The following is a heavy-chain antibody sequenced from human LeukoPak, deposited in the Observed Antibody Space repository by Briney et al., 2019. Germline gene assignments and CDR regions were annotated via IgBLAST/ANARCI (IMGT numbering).Heavy chain of an antibody. V-gene: IGHV1-46*01. CDR1: GYTFTSYY. J-gene: IGHJ5*02. Sequence: VASVKVSCKASGYTFTSYYMHWVRQAPGQGLEWMGIINPSGGSTSYAQKFQGRVTMTRDTSTSTVYMELSSLRSEDTAVYYCATWVRNGGWFDPWGQGTLVTVSS. CDR3: ATWVRNGGWFDP. CDR2: INPSGGST. D-gene: IGHD1-1*01.